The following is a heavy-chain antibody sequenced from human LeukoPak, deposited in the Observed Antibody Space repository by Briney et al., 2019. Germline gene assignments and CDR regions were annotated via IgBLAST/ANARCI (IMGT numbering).Heavy chain of an antibody. CDR2: IYTSGST. Sequence: SETLSLTCTVSGGSISSYYWSWIRQPAGKGLEWVGRIYTSGSTSYNPSLKSRVTMSVDTSKNQFSLKLSSVTAADTAVYYCARDSVAATPFDYWGQGTLVTVSS. CDR3: ARDSVAATPFDY. J-gene: IGHJ4*02. CDR1: GGSISSYY. D-gene: IGHD2-15*01. V-gene: IGHV4-4*07.